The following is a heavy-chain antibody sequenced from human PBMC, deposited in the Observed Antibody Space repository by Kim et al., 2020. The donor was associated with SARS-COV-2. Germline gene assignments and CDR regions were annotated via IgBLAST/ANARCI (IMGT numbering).Heavy chain of an antibody. CDR3: ARGMGETYYYDSSGYYMDY. J-gene: IGHJ4*02. Sequence: GGSLRLSCAASGFTVSSNYMSWVRQAPGKGLEWVSVIYSGGSTYYADSVKGRFTISRDNSKNTLYLQMNSLRAEDTAVYYCARGMGETYYYDSSGYYMDYWGQGTLVTVSS. CDR2: IYSGGST. D-gene: IGHD3-22*01. V-gene: IGHV3-66*01. CDR1: GFTVSSNY.